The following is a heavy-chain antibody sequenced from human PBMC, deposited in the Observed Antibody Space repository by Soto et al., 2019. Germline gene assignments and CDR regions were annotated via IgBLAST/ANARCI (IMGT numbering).Heavy chain of an antibody. CDR2: IIPIFGTA. CDR3: ARDKLGYCSGGSCYGDY. J-gene: IGHJ4*02. Sequence: QVQLVQSGAEVKKPGSSVKVSCKASGGTFSSYAISWVRQAPGQGLEWMGGIIPIFGTANYAQKFQGRVTITADEFTSTAYMELSSLGSEDTAVYYCARDKLGYCSGGSCYGDYWGQGTLVTVSS. D-gene: IGHD2-15*01. V-gene: IGHV1-69*01. CDR1: GGTFSSYA.